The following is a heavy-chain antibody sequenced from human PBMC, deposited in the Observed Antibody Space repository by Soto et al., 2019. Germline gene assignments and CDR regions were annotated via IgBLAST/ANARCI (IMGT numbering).Heavy chain of an antibody. CDR2: MNPNSGNT. V-gene: IGHV1-8*01. J-gene: IGHJ4*02. Sequence: ASVKVSCKASGYTFTSYDINWVRQATGQGLEWMGWMNPNSGNTGYAQKFQGRVTMTRSTSLSTAYMELSSLRSEDTAVYYCAREPRTGTIDYWGQGTLVTLSS. D-gene: IGHD1-7*01. CDR1: GYTFTSYD. CDR3: AREPRTGTIDY.